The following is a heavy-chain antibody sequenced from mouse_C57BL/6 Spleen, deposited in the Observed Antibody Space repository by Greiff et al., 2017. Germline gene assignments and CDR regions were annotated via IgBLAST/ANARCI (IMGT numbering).Heavy chain of an antibody. CDR3: RRDYSEGWFDD. D-gene: IGHD2-12*01. V-gene: IGHV1-15*01. CDR2: IAPETGGT. Sequence: QVQLQQSGAGLVRPGASVTLSCKASGYTFTDYEMHWVQQTPVHGLEWIGAIAPETGGTAYNQKFEGKAILTADKSSSTAYMVLRRLTDEDSAVYYWRRDYSEGWFDDWGQGTLVTVSA. CDR1: GYTFTDYE. J-gene: IGHJ3*01.